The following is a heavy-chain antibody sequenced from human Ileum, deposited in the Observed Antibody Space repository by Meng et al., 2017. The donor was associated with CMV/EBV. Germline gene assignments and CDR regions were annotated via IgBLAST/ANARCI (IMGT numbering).Heavy chain of an antibody. J-gene: IGHJ4*02. Sequence: GGSLRLSCAASGFTFSSYSMNWVRQAPGKGLEWVSSISSSSSYIYYADSVKGRFTISRDNAKNSLYLQMNSLRAEDTAVYYCARDCSSTSCYGYFDYWGQGTLVTVSS. CDR1: GFTFSSYS. CDR3: ARDCSSTSCYGYFDY. V-gene: IGHV3-21*01. D-gene: IGHD2-2*01. CDR2: ISSSSSYI.